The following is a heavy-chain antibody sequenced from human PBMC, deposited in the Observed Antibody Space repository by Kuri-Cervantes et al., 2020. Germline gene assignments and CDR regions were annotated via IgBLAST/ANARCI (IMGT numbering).Heavy chain of an antibody. CDR3: AKDRGFSSGGGWFDP. J-gene: IGHJ5*02. D-gene: IGHD6-19*01. CDR1: GFTFSSYG. CDR2: IRYDGSNK. Sequence: GESLKISCAASGFTFSSYGMHWVRQAPGKGLEWVAFIRYDGSNKYYADSVKGRFTISRDNSKNTLYLQMYNLRAEDTAIYYCAKDRGFSSGGGWFDPWGQGTLVTVSS. V-gene: IGHV3-30*02.